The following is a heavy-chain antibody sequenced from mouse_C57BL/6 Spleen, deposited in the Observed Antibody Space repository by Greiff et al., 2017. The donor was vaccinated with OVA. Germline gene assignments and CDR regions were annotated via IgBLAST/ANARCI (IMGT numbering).Heavy chain of an antibody. CDR1: GFTFSDAW. J-gene: IGHJ4*01. CDR2: IRNKANNPAT. D-gene: IGHD1-2*01. CDR3: TPARYYAMDY. V-gene: IGHV6-6*01. Sequence: EVKVEESGGGLVQPGGSMKLSCAASGFTFSDAWMDWVRQSPDQGLEWVAEIRNKANNPATYYAESVKGRFTISRDASKSSVDLQKNSLRAEDTGIYYCTPARYYAMDYWGQGTSVTVSS.